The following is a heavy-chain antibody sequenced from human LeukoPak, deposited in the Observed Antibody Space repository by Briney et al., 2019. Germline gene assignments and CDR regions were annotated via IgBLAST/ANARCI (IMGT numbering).Heavy chain of an antibody. CDR2: MNPNSGNT. Sequence: ASVKVSCKASGYTFTSYDINWVRQATGQGLEWMGWMNPNSGNTGYAQKFQGRVTMTRNTSISTAYMELSSLRSEDTAVYYCARTDTVVVPAAPYNWFDPWGQGTLVTVSS. CDR1: GYTFTSYD. J-gene: IGHJ5*02. CDR3: ARTDTVVVPAAPYNWFDP. D-gene: IGHD2-2*01. V-gene: IGHV1-8*01.